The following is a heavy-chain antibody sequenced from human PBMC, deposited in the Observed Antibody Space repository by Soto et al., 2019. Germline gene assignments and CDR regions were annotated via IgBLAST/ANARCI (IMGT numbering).Heavy chain of an antibody. V-gene: IGHV1-8*01. CDR3: ARGRYYYEENWFDP. D-gene: IGHD3-22*01. CDR2: MNPNSGNT. CDR1: GYTFTSYD. J-gene: IGHJ5*02. Sequence: VKFSCKASGYTFTSYDINWVRQATGQGLEWMGWMNPNSGNTGYAQKFQGRVTMTRNTSISTAYMELSSLRSEDTAVYYCARGRYYYEENWFDPWGQGTLVTVSS.